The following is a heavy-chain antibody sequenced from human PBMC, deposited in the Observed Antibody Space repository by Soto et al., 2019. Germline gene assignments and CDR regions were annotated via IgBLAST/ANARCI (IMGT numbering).Heavy chain of an antibody. CDR2: ISWDGGST. J-gene: IGHJ6*02. V-gene: IGHV3-43*01. CDR3: AKDSRLTVTTPYGMDV. D-gene: IGHD4-4*01. Sequence: LRLSCAASGFTFDDYTMHWVRQAPGKGLEWVSLISWDGGSTYYADSVKGRFTISRDNSKNSLYLQMNSLRTEDTALYYCAKDSRLTVTTPYGMDVWGQGTTVTVS. CDR1: GFTFDDYT.